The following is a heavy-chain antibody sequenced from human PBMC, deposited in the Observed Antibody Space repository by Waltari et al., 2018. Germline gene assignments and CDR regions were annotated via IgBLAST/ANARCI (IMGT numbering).Heavy chain of an antibody. CDR1: GGSISSYY. V-gene: IGHV4-59*01. CDR2: IYYSGGT. Sequence: QVQLQESGPGLVKPSETLSLTCTVSGGSISSYYWSWIRQPPGKGLGWIGDIYYSGGTNYNPSLKSRVTISVDTSKNQFSRKLSSVTAADTAVYYCARGGYSSGWPLFDYWGQGTLVTVSS. CDR3: ARGGYSSGWPLFDY. D-gene: IGHD6-19*01. J-gene: IGHJ4*02.